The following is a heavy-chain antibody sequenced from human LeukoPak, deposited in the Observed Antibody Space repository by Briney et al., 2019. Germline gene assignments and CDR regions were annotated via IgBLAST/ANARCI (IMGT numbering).Heavy chain of an antibody. Sequence: GGSLRLSCAASGFTFSSYAMSWVRQAPGKGLEWVSAISGSGGSTYYADSVKGRFTISRDNSKNTLYPQMNSLRAEDTAVYYCAKEAAYGDYGVGESDYWGQGTLVTVSS. CDR2: ISGSGGST. J-gene: IGHJ4*02. CDR1: GFTFSSYA. CDR3: AKEAAYGDYGVGESDY. D-gene: IGHD4-17*01. V-gene: IGHV3-23*01.